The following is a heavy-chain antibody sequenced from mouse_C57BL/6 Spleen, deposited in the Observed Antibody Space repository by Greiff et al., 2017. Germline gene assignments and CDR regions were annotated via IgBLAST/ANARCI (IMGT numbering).Heavy chain of an antibody. V-gene: IGHV1-81*01. D-gene: IGHD1-1*01. CDR3: ARSWVYYYGSSPYWYFDV. J-gene: IGHJ1*03. Sequence: VQLQQSGAELARPGASVKLSCKASGYTFTSYGISWVKQRTGQGLEWIGEIYPRSGNPYYNEKFKGKATLTADKSSSTAYMELRSLTSEDSAVYFCARSWVYYYGSSPYWYFDVWGTGTTVTVSS. CDR1: GYTFTSYG. CDR2: IYPRSGNP.